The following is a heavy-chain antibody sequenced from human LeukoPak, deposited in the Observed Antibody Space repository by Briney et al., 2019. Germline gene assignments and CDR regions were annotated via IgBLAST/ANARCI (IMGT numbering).Heavy chain of an antibody. CDR1: AGSISNYY. J-gene: IGHJ4*02. V-gene: IGHV4-59*08. D-gene: IGHD6-19*01. CDR3: ARHEDSSGWFYFDY. CDR2: IYYSGST. Sequence: SETLSLTCTVSAGSISNYYWSWIRQPPGKGLEWIGYIYYSGSTNYNPSLKGRVTISVDTSKNQFSLKLSSVTAADTAVYYCARHEDSSGWFYFDYWGQGTLVTVSS.